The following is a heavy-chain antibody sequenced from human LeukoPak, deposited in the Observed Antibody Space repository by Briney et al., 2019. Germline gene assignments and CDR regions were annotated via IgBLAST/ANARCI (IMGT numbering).Heavy chain of an antibody. V-gene: IGHV3-7*01. CDR2: IKQDGSEK. CDR3: ARDKYDFWSALPYYFDY. CDR1: GFTFSSYW. Sequence: QAGGSLRLSCEASGFTFSSYWMSWVRQAPGKGLEWVANIKQDGSEKYYVDSVKGRFTISRDNAKNSLYLQMNSLRAEDTAVYYCARDKYDFWSALPYYFDYWGQGTLVTVSS. D-gene: IGHD3-3*01. J-gene: IGHJ4*02.